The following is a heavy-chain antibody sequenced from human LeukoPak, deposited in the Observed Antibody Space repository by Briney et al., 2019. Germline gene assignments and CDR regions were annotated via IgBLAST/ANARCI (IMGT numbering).Heavy chain of an antibody. CDR3: SAAAGTKDY. V-gene: IGHV3-53*04. D-gene: IGHD6-13*01. J-gene: IGHJ4*02. CDR1: GFTVSSNY. Sequence: AGGSLRLSCAASGFTVSSNYMSWVRQAPGKGLEWVSVIYSGGSTYYADSVKGRFTISSHNSKNTLYLRMNSLRAEDTAVYYCSAAAGTKDYWGQGTLVTVSS. CDR2: IYSGGST.